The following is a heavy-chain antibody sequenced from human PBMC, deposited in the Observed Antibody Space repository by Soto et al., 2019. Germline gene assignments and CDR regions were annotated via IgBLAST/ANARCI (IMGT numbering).Heavy chain of an antibody. CDR2: IFHDGTA. D-gene: IGHD3-10*01. J-gene: IGHJ4*02. Sequence: XGTLSLTCAVSGVSLTSGNWWSCVRQSPQRGLEYIGEIFHDGTANYYPSFERRVAMSVDTSRNQFSLKLTSVTAADTAVYFCARLVYDTRLNYMYFDFWGPGTLVTVS. V-gene: IGHV4-4*01. CDR1: GVSLTSGNW. CDR3: ARLVYDTRLNYMYFDF.